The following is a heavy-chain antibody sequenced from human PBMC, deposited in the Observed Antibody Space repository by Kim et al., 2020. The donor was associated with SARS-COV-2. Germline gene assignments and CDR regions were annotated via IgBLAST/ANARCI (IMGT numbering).Heavy chain of an antibody. Sequence: ASVKVSCKASGYTFTKYAMHWVRQAPGETLEWMGWINAGNGNTQYSEKFQGRVTFIRDTAASTAYMELTTLRSEDTAVYYCARFGTTLTPISYWYFDLWGRGTLVTVSS. V-gene: IGHV1-3*01. J-gene: IGHJ2*01. CDR3: ARFGTTLTPISYWYFDL. CDR2: INAGNGNT. D-gene: IGHD1-7*01. CDR1: GYTFTKYA.